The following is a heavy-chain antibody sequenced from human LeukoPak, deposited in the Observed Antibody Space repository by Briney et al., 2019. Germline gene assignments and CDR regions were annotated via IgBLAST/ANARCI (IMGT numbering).Heavy chain of an antibody. J-gene: IGHJ6*03. CDR1: GYMFTNYD. D-gene: IGHD4-11*01. CDR2: TNPQSGNT. V-gene: IGHV1-8*03. CDR3: ARGPNYSNFGSAYYYYMDV. Sequence: ASVKVSSMASGYMFTNYDINWVRQTTGQGLEWMRRTNPQSGNTGYAQKFRGRVTITRDTSITTAYMELSSLRSEDTAVYYCARGPNYSNFGSAYYYYMDVWGKGTTVTVSS.